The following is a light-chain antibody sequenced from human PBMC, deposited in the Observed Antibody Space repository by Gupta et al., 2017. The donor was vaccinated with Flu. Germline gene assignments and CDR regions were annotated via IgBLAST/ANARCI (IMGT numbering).Light chain of an antibody. CDR3: QQYGHSPWT. J-gene: IGKJ1*01. V-gene: IGKV3-20*01. CDR1: LSVSNSI. Sequence: ERATRACRASLSVSNSILAWYQQKPGQAPRLLIYGASNRATDIPDRFSGSGSGTDFTLTISRPEPEDFAVYYCQQYGHSPWTFGQGTKVEIK. CDR2: GAS.